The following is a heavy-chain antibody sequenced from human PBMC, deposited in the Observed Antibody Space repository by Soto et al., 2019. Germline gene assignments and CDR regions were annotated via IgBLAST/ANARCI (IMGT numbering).Heavy chain of an antibody. D-gene: IGHD3-10*01. CDR1: GYTFTGYY. Sequence: QVQLVQSGAEVKKPGASVKVSCKASGYTFTGYYMHWVRQAPGQGLEWMGWINPNSGGTNYAQKFQGRVTMTRDTSISTAYMELSRLRPDDTAVYYCARGHYYCSGSYYYKDYWGQGTLVTVSS. CDR3: ARGHYYCSGSYYYKDY. V-gene: IGHV1-2*02. J-gene: IGHJ4*02. CDR2: INPNSGGT.